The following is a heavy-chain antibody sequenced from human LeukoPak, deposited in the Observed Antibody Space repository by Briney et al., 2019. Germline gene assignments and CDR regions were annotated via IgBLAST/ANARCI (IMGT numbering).Heavy chain of an antibody. CDR3: AKVGVAVAGTGYYYYYMDL. J-gene: IGHJ6*03. Sequence: GGSLRLSCAASGFTFSSYAMSWVRQAPGKGLEWVSVISGSGGITYYADSVKGRFTISRDNSKNTLYLQMNSLRAEDTAVYYCAKVGVAVAGTGYYYYYMDLWGKGTTVTVS. CDR1: GFTFSSYA. V-gene: IGHV3-23*01. D-gene: IGHD6-19*01. CDR2: ISGSGGIT.